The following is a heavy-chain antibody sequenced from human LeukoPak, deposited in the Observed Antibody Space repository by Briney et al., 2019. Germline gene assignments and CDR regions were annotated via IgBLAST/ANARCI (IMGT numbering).Heavy chain of an antibody. Sequence: PGGSLRLSCAASGFTFSSYAMSWVRQAQGKGLEWVSAISGSGGSTYYADSVKGRFTISRDNSKNTLYLQMNSLRAEDTAVYYCARARIMITFGGVLDYWGQGTLVTVSS. CDR1: GFTFSSYA. D-gene: IGHD3-16*01. CDR3: ARARIMITFGGVLDY. J-gene: IGHJ4*02. V-gene: IGHV3-23*01. CDR2: ISGSGGST.